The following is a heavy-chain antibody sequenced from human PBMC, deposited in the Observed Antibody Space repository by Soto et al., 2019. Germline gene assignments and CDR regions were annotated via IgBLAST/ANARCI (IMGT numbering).Heavy chain of an antibody. V-gene: IGHV4-4*02. CDR2: IYHSGST. Sequence: QVQLQESGPGLVKPSGTLSLTCAVSGDSISSRNWWTWVRLPPGKGLEWIGEIYHSGSTNYSPTLKSRGTISVDMSKNQFSLKLTSVTAADTAVYYCARGGNVAAAGTIYLDSWGQGTLVTVSS. CDR1: GDSISSRNW. J-gene: IGHJ4*02. D-gene: IGHD6-13*01. CDR3: ARGGNVAAAGTIYLDS.